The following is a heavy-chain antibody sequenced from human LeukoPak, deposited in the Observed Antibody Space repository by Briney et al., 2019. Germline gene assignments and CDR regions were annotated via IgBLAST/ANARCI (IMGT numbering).Heavy chain of an antibody. J-gene: IGHJ6*02. CDR3: AKQGCSGGSCYYSKNYGMDV. V-gene: IGHV4-34*01. Sequence: SETLSLTCAVYGGSFSGYYWSWIRQPPGKGLEWIGEINHSGSTNYNPSLKSRVTISVDTSKNQFSLKLSSVTAADTAVYYCAKQGCSGGSCYYSKNYGMDVRGQGTTVTVSS. D-gene: IGHD2-15*01. CDR1: GGSFSGYY. CDR2: INHSGST.